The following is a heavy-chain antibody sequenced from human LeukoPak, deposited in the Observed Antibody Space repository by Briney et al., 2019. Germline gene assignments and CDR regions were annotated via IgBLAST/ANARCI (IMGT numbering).Heavy chain of an antibody. Sequence: GGSLRLSCAASGFTFSSYEMNWVRQAPGKGLEWVSYISSSGSTIYYADSVKGRFTISRDNAKNSLYLQMNSLRAEDTAVYYCARGIGAMVRGFDYWGQGTLVTVSS. V-gene: IGHV3-48*03. D-gene: IGHD3-10*01. CDR1: GFTFSSYE. CDR3: ARGIGAMVRGFDY. CDR2: ISSSGSTI. J-gene: IGHJ4*02.